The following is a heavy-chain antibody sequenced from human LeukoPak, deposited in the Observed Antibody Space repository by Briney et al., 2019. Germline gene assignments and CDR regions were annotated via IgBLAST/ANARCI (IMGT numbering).Heavy chain of an antibody. V-gene: IGHV3-30*04. CDR3: ARVAPEGTAMAPDY. Sequence: SCKASGYTFTGYYMHWVRQAPGKGLEWVAVISYDGSNKYYADSVKGRFTISRDNSKNTLYLQMNSLRAEDTAVYYCARVAPEGTAMAPDYRGQGTLVTVSS. D-gene: IGHD5-18*01. CDR2: ISYDGSNK. J-gene: IGHJ4*02. CDR1: GYTFTGYY.